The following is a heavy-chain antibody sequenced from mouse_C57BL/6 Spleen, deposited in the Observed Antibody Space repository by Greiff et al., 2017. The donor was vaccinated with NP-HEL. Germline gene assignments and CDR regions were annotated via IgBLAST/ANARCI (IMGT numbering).Heavy chain of an antibody. CDR3: ARGDYYYGGYFDY. J-gene: IGHJ2*01. CDR2: IHANSGST. D-gene: IGHD1-1*01. V-gene: IGHV1-64*01. Sequence: QVQLQQPGAELVKPGASVKLSCKASGYTFTSYWMHWVKQRPGQGLEWIGMIHANSGSTNYNEKFKSKATLTVDKSSSTAYMQLSSLTSEDSAVYYCARGDYYYGGYFDYWGQGTTLTVSS. CDR1: GYTFTSYW.